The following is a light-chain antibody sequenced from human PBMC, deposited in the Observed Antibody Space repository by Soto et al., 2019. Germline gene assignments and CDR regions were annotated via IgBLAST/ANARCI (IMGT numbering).Light chain of an antibody. CDR2: WAS. CDR3: QQHRSTPLT. CDR1: QSVLDSSRNKNF. J-gene: IGKJ4*01. V-gene: IGKV4-1*01. Sequence: DIVMTQSPDSLAVSLGERATINCKSSQSVLDSSRNKNFLAWYQQKPGQPPKLLIYWASIRESGVPARFSGSGSGTDFTLTISSLQAEDVAVYYCQQHRSTPLTFGGGTKVMIK.